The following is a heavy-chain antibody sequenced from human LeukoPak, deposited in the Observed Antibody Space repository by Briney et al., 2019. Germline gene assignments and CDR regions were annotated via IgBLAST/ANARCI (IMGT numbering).Heavy chain of an antibody. J-gene: IGHJ6*03. V-gene: IGHV4-4*02. CDR2: IYHSGST. CDR1: GGSISSSNW. CDR3: ARATTYYYYYYMDV. D-gene: IGHD1-1*01. Sequence: SETLSLTCAVSGGSISSSNWWSWVRQPPGKGLEWIGEIYHSGSTNYNPSLKSRVTISVDTSKNQFSLKLSSVTAADTAVYYCARATTYYYYYYMDVWGKGTTVTISS.